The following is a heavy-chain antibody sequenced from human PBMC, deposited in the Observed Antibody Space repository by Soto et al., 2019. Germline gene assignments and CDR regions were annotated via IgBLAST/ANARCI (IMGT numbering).Heavy chain of an antibody. Sequence: GGSLRLSCAASGFTFSSYNMNWVRQAPGKGLEWVSSISSSSSYIYYADSVKGRFTISRDNAKNSLYLQMNSLRAEDTAVYYCARDQTGPLAAAGITYYYYGMDVWGQGTTVTVSS. V-gene: IGHV3-21*01. CDR3: ARDQTGPLAAAGITYYYYGMDV. D-gene: IGHD6-13*01. CDR2: ISSSSSYI. CDR1: GFTFSSYN. J-gene: IGHJ6*02.